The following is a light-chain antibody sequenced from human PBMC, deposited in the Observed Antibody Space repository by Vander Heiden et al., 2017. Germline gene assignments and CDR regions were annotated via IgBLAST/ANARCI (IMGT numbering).Light chain of an antibody. CDR2: EVS. J-gene: IGLJ2*01. CDR1: STDVGSYDH. CDR3: CSYAGSSTMV. V-gene: IGLV2-23*02. Sequence: APTQPPSASGSPGQSITISCTGTSTDVGSYDHVSWYQQHPGKAPKLMIYEVSNRPSGISNRFSGSKSGNTASLTISGLQAEDEADYCCCSYAGSSTMVFGGGTKLTVL.